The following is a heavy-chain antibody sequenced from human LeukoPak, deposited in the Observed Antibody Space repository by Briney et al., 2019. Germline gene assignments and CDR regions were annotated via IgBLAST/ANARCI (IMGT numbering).Heavy chain of an antibody. J-gene: IGHJ3*02. CDR1: GFTFSNVW. V-gene: IGHV3-15*01. Sequence: GGSPRLSCAASGFTFSNVWMNWVRQAPGKGLEWVGRIKSKTDGGTTNYAAPVKGRFTISRDDSKNTLYLQINSLKTEDTAVYYCTTAVVRGLNAFDIWGRGTMVTVSS. CDR3: TTAVVRGLNAFDI. D-gene: IGHD3-10*01. CDR2: IKSKTDGGTT.